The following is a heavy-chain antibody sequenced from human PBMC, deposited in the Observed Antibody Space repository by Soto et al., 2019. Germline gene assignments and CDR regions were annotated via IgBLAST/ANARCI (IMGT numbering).Heavy chain of an antibody. J-gene: IGHJ4*02. CDR1: GFTFSSYA. CDR2: ISGSGGST. CDR3: AKVGRYSSSWYALFDY. V-gene: IGHV3-23*01. D-gene: IGHD6-13*01. Sequence: GGSLRLSCAASGFTFSSYAMSWVRQAPGKGLEWVSAISGSGGSTYYADSVKGRFTISRDNSKNTLYLQMNSLRAEDTAVYYCAKVGRYSSSWYALFDYWGQGTLVTVSS.